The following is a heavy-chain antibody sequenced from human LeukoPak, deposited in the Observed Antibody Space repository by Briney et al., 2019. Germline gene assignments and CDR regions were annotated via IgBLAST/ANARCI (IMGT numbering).Heavy chain of an antibody. Sequence: SGGSLRLSCAASGFTFSSYGMHWVRQAPGKGLEWVAVISYDGSNKYYADSVKGRFTISRDNSKNTLYLQMNSLRAEDTAVYYCAKDGDYGDLNFDFWGQGTLVTVPS. D-gene: IGHD4-17*01. CDR1: GFTFSSYG. V-gene: IGHV3-30*18. J-gene: IGHJ4*02. CDR2: ISYDGSNK. CDR3: AKDGDYGDLNFDF.